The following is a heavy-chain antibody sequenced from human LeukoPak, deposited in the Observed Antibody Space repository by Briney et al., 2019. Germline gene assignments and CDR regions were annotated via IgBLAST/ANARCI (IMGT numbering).Heavy chain of an antibody. Sequence: GGSLRLSCAASGFTFSSYSMNWVRQAPGKGLEWVSYVSSSSSTIYYADSVKGRFTISRDNAKNSLYLQMNSLRAEDTAVYYCAKGYGWEASYYYYYMDVWGKGTTVTISS. CDR1: GFTFSSYS. CDR3: AKGYGWEASYYYYYMDV. J-gene: IGHJ6*03. CDR2: VSSSSSTI. D-gene: IGHD1-26*01. V-gene: IGHV3-48*01.